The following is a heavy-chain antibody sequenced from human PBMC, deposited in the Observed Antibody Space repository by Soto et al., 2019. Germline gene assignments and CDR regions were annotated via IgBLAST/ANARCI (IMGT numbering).Heavy chain of an antibody. CDR3: ARATGSNHPFDY. CDR2: ISTDGSST. D-gene: IGHD2-2*01. V-gene: IGHV3-74*01. Sequence: EVQLVESGGGLVQPGGSLRLSCAATGFTFSTYWMRWVRQGPGKGLVWLSRISTDGSSTTYADSVKGRFTISRDNAKNTLYLQMNSLRAEDTAVYYCARATGSNHPFDYWGQGSLVTVSS. CDR1: GFTFSTYW. J-gene: IGHJ4*02.